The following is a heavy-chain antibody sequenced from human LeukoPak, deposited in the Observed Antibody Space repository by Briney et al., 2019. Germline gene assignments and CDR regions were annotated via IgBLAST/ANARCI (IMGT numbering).Heavy chain of an antibody. CDR2: ISGSGGST. D-gene: IGHD3-22*01. Sequence: GGSLRLSCAASGFTFSSYAMHWVRQAPGKGLEWVSAISGSGGSTYYADSVKGRFTISRDNSKNTLYLQMNSLRAEDTAVYYCAKEADYYDSSGYYLESPCHFDYWGQGTLVTVSS. J-gene: IGHJ4*02. V-gene: IGHV3-23*01. CDR1: GFTFSSYA. CDR3: AKEADYYDSSGYYLESPCHFDY.